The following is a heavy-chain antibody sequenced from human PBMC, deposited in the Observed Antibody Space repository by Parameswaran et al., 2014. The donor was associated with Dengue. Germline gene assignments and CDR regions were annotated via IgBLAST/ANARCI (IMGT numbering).Heavy chain of an antibody. Sequence: WIRQPPGKGLEWVSYITASSSYTNYADSVKGRFTISRDNAKQSLYLQMNSLRAEDTALYYCVRHDGPDGLDVWGQGDHGHRLL. D-gene: IGHD1-1*01. J-gene: IGHJ6*02. CDR3: VRHDGPDGLDV. CDR2: ITASSSYT. V-gene: IGHV3-11*06.